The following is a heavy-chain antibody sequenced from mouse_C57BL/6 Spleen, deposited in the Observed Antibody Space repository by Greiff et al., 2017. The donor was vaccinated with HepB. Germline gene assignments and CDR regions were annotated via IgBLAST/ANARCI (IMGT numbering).Heavy chain of an antibody. CDR3: AIAYYSKGFAY. CDR1: GYSFTGYY. Sequence: EVQLQESGPELVKPGASVKISCKASGYSFTGYYMNWVKQSPEKSLEWIGEINPSTGGTTYNQKFKAKATLTVDKSSSTAYMQLKSLTSEDSAVYYCAIAYYSKGFAYWGQGTLVTVSA. J-gene: IGHJ3*01. CDR2: INPSTGGT. V-gene: IGHV1-42*01. D-gene: IGHD2-5*01.